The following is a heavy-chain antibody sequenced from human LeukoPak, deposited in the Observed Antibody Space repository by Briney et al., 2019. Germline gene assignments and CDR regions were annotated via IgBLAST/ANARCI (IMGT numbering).Heavy chain of an antibody. D-gene: IGHD3-22*01. CDR3: ARDQPYHDSSGYYGYFDY. CDR1: GYTFTGYY. Sequence: ASVKVSCKASGYTFTGYYMHWVRQAPGQGLEWMGWINPNSGGTNYAQKFQGRVTMTRDTSISTAYMELSRLRSDDTAVYYCARDQPYHDSSGYYGYFDYWGQGTLVTVSS. J-gene: IGHJ4*02. V-gene: IGHV1-2*02. CDR2: INPNSGGT.